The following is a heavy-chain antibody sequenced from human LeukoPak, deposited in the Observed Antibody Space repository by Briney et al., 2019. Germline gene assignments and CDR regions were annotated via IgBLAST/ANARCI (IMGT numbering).Heavy chain of an antibody. CDR3: ARVLNYGDYYFDY. Sequence: GGSLRLSCAASGFTFSSYWMHWVRQAAGKGLVWVSRINSDGSSTSYADSVKGRFTISRDNAKNTLYLQMNSLRAEDTAVYYCARVLNYGDYYFDYWGQGTLVTVSS. J-gene: IGHJ4*02. D-gene: IGHD4-17*01. CDR2: INSDGSST. CDR1: GFTFSSYW. V-gene: IGHV3-74*01.